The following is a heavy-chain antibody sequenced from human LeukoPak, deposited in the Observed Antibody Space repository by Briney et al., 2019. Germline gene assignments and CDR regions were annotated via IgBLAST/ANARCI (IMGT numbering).Heavy chain of an antibody. J-gene: IGHJ4*02. CDR3: VRDAYGAHFDY. Sequence: GGSLRLSCAASGFTFSSYSMNWVRQAPGKGLEWVSTLTRGGDNDIHYADSVKGRFTISRDNSKNSLYLQMNSLGADDTAVYYCVRDAYGAHFDYWGQGTLVTVSS. D-gene: IGHD2-21*01. CDR2: LTRGGDNDI. CDR1: GFTFSSYS. V-gene: IGHV3-21*06.